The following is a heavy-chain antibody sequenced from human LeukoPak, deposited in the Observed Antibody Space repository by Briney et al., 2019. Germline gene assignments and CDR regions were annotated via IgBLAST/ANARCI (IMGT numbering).Heavy chain of an antibody. D-gene: IGHD3-22*01. V-gene: IGHV3-23*01. CDR2: ISGSATRI. J-gene: IGHJ4*02. Sequence: PGGSLRLSCAASGFTLSSYAMSWVRQAPGKGLEWVSGISGSATRIFYADSVKGRFTISRDNSKNTLYLQMNSLRADDTAVYYCAKYYYASSDRGGFDYWGQGTLVTVSS. CDR1: GFTLSSYA. CDR3: AKYYYASSDRGGFDY.